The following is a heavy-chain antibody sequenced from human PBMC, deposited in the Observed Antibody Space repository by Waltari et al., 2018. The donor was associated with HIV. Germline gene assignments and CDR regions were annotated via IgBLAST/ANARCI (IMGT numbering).Heavy chain of an antibody. Sequence: QVRLQEWGTGVLKPSETLSLRCAMYDGSFIGYYWTWIRQSPGRGLQWIGEINHAGATNYNPSLRSRLIFSIDTSKKQFYMKLTSVTVADTATYFCARGYAAAAPYFGLDVWGQGTTVTVSS. D-gene: IGHD6-13*01. J-gene: IGHJ6*02. CDR3: ARGYAAAAPYFGLDV. V-gene: IGHV4-34*01. CDR2: INHAGAT. CDR1: DGSFIGYY.